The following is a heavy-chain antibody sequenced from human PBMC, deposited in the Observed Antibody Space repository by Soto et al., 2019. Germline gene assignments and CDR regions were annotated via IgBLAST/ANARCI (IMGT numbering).Heavy chain of an antibody. CDR2: INPNSGNT. D-gene: IGHD3-16*01. J-gene: IGHJ4*02. CDR1: GFTFNSYD. Sequence: QVPLVQSGAEVKKPGASVMVSCRTSGFTFNSYDINWVRQATGQGLEWMGWINPNSGNTGYAQKFQGRVTMTRDTSITTAYMELISLRSDDTGVYYCARGWGRWPHEKPGDFWGQGTLVTISS. V-gene: IGHV1-8*01. CDR3: ARGWGRWPHEKPGDF.